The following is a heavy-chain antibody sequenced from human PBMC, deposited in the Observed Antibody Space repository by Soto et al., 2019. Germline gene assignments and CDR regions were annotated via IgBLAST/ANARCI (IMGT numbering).Heavy chain of an antibody. CDR1: VYTFTCYY. D-gene: IGHD6-6*01. J-gene: IGHJ4*02. CDR3: ARVQQLVRPGSSAPGY. V-gene: IGHV1-2*02. CDR2: INPNSGGT. Sequence: XSVKVSCKASVYTFTCYYMHWVRQAPGQGLEWMGWINPNSGGTNYAQKFQGRVTMTRDTSISTAYMELSRLRSDDTAVYYCARVQQLVRPGSSAPGYWGQGPLVTV.